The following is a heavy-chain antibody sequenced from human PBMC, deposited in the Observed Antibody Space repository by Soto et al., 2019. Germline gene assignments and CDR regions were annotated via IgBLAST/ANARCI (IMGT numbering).Heavy chain of an antibody. V-gene: IGHV4-30-2*01. Sequence: SETLSLTCAVSGGSISSGGYSWSWIRQPPGRGLEWIGYIYHSGSTYYNPSLKSRVTISVDRSKNQFSLKLSSVTAADTAVYYCARGPPFGYWGQGTLVTVSS. D-gene: IGHD3-10*01. CDR1: GGSISSGGYS. J-gene: IGHJ4*02. CDR2: IYHSGST. CDR3: ARGPPFGY.